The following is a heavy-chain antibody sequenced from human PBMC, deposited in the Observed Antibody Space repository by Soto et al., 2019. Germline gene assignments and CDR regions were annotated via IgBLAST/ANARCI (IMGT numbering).Heavy chain of an antibody. CDR2: INSYGSST. J-gene: IGHJ6*02. CDR1: GFTFSRYW. Sequence: EVQLVESGGGLVLPGGSLRLSCAASGFTFSRYWMHWVRQAPGKGLVWVSRINSYGSSTHYADSVKGRFTISRDNAKNTLFLQMNSLRAEDTAVYYCATNYAYAEWYSWYGMDVWGQGTTVTVSS. V-gene: IGHV3-74*01. D-gene: IGHD3-16*01. CDR3: ATNYAYAEWYSWYGMDV.